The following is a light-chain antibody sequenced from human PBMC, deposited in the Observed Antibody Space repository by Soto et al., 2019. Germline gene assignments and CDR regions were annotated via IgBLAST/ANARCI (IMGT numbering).Light chain of an antibody. CDR3: QQYCVRPWT. J-gene: IGKJ1*01. V-gene: IGKV4-1*01. Sequence: DIVMTQSPDSLAVSLGERATINCESSQSVLYSSNNKNCLAWYQQKPGQPPKLLIYWAYIREPGVPDRFSGGGSGTDFTLTISGLQAEDVAVYYCQQYCVRPWTFGQGTKVESK. CDR2: WAY. CDR1: QSVLYSSNNKNC.